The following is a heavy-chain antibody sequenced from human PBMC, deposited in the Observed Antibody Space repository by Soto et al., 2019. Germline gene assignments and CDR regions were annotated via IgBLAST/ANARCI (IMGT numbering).Heavy chain of an antibody. V-gene: IGHV4-59*12. Sequence: SETLSLTCAVYGGSFSGYYWSWIRHPPGKGLEWIGYISFTGDTTYNPSLKSRVTIAVDTSKNQFSLKLSSVTAADTAVYYCAIAFSGMIYGLGLDYWGQGTLVTVSS. CDR3: AIAFSGMIYGLGLDY. J-gene: IGHJ4*02. CDR2: ISFTGDT. CDR1: GGSFSGYY. D-gene: IGHD3-16*01.